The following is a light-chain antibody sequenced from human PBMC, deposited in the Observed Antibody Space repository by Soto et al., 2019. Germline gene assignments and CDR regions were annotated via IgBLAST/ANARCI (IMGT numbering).Light chain of an antibody. CDR2: KTS. CDR3: QQYNTYS. J-gene: IGKJ2*01. V-gene: IGKV1-5*03. CDR1: QSLNSW. Sequence: DIPMTQSPSTLSASVGDRVSITCRANQSLNSWLAWYQQKPGKAPKLLIYKTSTLESGVPSRFSGSGSGTEFTLTISNLQPDDFATYYCQQYNTYSFGQGTKLEIK.